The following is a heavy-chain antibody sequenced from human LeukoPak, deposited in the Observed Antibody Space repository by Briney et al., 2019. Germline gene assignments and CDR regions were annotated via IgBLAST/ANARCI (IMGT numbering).Heavy chain of an antibody. Sequence: PGGSLRLSCAASGFTFSSYGMHWVRQAPGKGLEWVAVIWYDGSNKYYADSVKGRFTISRDNSKNTLYLQMSSLRAEDTAVYYCAKEVAPYAPFDYWGQGTLVTVSS. CDR1: GFTFSSYG. J-gene: IGHJ4*02. D-gene: IGHD2-2*01. V-gene: IGHV3-33*06. CDR2: IWYDGSNK. CDR3: AKEVAPYAPFDY.